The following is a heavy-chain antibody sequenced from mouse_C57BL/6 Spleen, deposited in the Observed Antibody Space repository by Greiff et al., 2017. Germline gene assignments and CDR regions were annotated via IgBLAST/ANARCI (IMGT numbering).Heavy chain of an antibody. V-gene: IGHV5-9*01. CDR1: GFTFSSYT. Sequence: EVMLVESAGGLVKPGGSLKLSCAASGFTFSSYTMSWVRQTPEKRLAWVATISGGGGNTYYPDRVKGRFTISRDNAKNTLYLQMSSLRAEDTALYYCARSYDYDGYFDVWGTGTTVTVSS. CDR2: ISGGGGNT. D-gene: IGHD2-4*01. J-gene: IGHJ1*03. CDR3: ARSYDYDGYFDV.